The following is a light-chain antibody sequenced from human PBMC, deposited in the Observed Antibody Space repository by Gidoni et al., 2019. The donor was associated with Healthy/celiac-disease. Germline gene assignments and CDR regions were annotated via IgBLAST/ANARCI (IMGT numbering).Light chain of an antibody. V-gene: IGLV1-47*01. CDR3: AAWDDSLSGQV. CDR2: RNN. Sequence: QSVLSQPPSASGTPGQRVTISCSGSSFNIGDNYVYWYQQLSGTAPKLLIYRNNQRPSGVPDRFSGSKSGTSASLAISGLRSEDEADYYCAAWDDSLSGQVFGTGTKVTVL. J-gene: IGLJ1*01. CDR1: SFNIGDNY.